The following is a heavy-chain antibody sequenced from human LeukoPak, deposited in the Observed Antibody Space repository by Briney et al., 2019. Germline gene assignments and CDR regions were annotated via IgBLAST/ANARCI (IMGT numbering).Heavy chain of an antibody. CDR3: ARDVYCTNGVCSDYYYYYGMDV. CDR2: ISSSSSTI. CDR1: GFTFSSHS. V-gene: IGHV3-48*01. D-gene: IGHD2-8*01. J-gene: IGHJ6*02. Sequence: PGGSLRLSCAASGFTFSSHSMNWVRQAPGKGLEWVSYISSSSSTIYYADSVKGRFTISRDNAKNSLYLQMNSLRAEDTAVYYCARDVYCTNGVCSDYYYYYGMDVWGQGTTVTVSS.